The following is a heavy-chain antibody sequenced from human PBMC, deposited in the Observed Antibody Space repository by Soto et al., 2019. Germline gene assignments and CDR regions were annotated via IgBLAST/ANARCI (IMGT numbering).Heavy chain of an antibody. V-gene: IGHV3-66*01. CDR2: IYSGGST. CDR1: GVTVSSNY. Sequence: EVQLVESGGGLVQPGGSLRLSCAASGVTVSSNYMSWVRQAPGKGLEWVSVIYSGGSTYYADSVKGRFTISRDNSKNTLYLQMNSLRADDTAVYYCARSSSPENWFDPWGQGTLVTVSS. D-gene: IGHD6-13*01. CDR3: ARSSSPENWFDP. J-gene: IGHJ5*02.